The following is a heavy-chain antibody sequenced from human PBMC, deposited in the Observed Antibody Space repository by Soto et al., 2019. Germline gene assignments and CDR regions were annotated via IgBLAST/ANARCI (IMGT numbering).Heavy chain of an antibody. CDR1: GFTFSNYW. D-gene: IGHD2-2*01. CDR3: TRGLVPAVKTFDP. V-gene: IGHV3-74*01. Sequence: EVQLVESGGGLVQPGGSPRLSCAASGFTFSNYWMHWVRQVPGKGLVWVSRINGDGSNTDYADSVKGRFTISRDNARNTLYLQMNSLRAEDTAVYYCTRGLVPAVKTFDPWGQGTLVTVSP. CDR2: INGDGSNT. J-gene: IGHJ5*02.